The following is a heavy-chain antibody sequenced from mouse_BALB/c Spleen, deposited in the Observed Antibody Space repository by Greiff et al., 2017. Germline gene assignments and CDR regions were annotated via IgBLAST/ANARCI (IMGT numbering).Heavy chain of an antibody. J-gene: IGHJ1*01. V-gene: IGHV1S22*01. D-gene: IGHD2-1*01. CDR2: IYPGSGST. Sequence: LQQPGSKLVRPGASVKLSCKASGYTFTSYWMHWVKQRHGQGLEWIGNIYPGSGSTNYDEKFKSKGTLTVDTSSSTAYMHLSSLTSEDSAVYYCTRWGNYGFPYWYFDVWGAGTTVTVSS. CDR3: TRWGNYGFPYWYFDV. CDR1: GYTFTSYW.